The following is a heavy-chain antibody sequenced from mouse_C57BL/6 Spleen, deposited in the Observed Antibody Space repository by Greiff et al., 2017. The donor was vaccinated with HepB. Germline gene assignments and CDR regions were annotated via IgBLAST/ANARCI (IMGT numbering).Heavy chain of an antibody. CDR2: IHPNSGST. Sequence: QVQLQQPGAELVKPGASVKLSCKASGYTFTSYWMHWVKQRPGQGLEWIGMIHPNSGSTNYNEKFKSKATLTVDKSSSTAYMQLSSLTSEDSAVYYCAPIYYDYDEGFACWGQGTLVTVSA. CDR1: GYTFTSYW. CDR3: APIYYDYDEGFAC. J-gene: IGHJ3*01. V-gene: IGHV1-64*01. D-gene: IGHD2-4*01.